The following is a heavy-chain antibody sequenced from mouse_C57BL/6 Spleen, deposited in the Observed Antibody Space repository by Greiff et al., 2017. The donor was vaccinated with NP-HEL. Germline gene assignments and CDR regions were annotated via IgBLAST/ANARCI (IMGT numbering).Heavy chain of an antibody. V-gene: IGHV1-53*01. CDR2: INPSNGGT. CDR3: ARGGLSTMVTAASY. Sequence: QVQLQQPGTELVKPGASVKLSCKASGYTFTSYWMHWVKQRPGQGLEWIGKINPSNGGTNYNEKFKSKATLTVDKSSSTAYMQLSSLTSEDSAVYYCARGGLSTMVTAASYWGQGTLVTVSA. CDR1: GYTFTSYW. D-gene: IGHD2-2*01. J-gene: IGHJ3*01.